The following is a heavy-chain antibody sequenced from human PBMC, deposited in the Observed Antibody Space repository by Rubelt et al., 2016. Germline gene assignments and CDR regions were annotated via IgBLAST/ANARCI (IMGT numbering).Heavy chain of an antibody. V-gene: IGHV3-23*01. J-gene: IGHJ6*02. Sequence: VLPGGSLRLSCAASGFTFSSYAMSWVRQAPGKGLEWVSVISGSGGSTYYADSVKGRFTISRDNAKNSLYLQMKSLRAEDTAVYYCARLSSLYSSGWYFHYYYGLDVWGQGTTVTVSS. CDR3: ARLSSLYSSGWYFHYYYGLDV. CDR2: ISGSGGST. D-gene: IGHD6-19*01. CDR1: GFTFSSYA.